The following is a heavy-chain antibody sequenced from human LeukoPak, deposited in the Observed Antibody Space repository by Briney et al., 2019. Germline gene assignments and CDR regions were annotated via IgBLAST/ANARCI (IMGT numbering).Heavy chain of an antibody. CDR1: GFTFSSYG. CDR2: IRYDGSNK. Sequence: ESGGSLRLSCAASGFTFSSYGMHWVRQAPGKGLEWVAFIRYDGSNKYYADSVKGRFTISRDNSKNTLYLQMNSLRAEDTAVYYCAKDGSAEPWNWFDPWGQGTLVTVSS. CDR3: AKDGSAEPWNWFDP. V-gene: IGHV3-30*02. J-gene: IGHJ5*02. D-gene: IGHD1-26*01.